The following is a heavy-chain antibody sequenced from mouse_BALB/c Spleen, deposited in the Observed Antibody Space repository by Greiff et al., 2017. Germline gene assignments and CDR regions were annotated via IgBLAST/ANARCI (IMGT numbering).Heavy chain of an antibody. Sequence: EVKLVESGGGLVKPGGSLKLSCAASGFTFSSYAMSWVRQTPEKRLEWVASISSGGSTYYPDSVKGRFTISRDNARNILYLQMSSLRSEDTAMYYCARGSITTATSWFAYWGQGTLVTVSA. V-gene: IGHV5-6-5*01. J-gene: IGHJ3*01. D-gene: IGHD1-2*01. CDR1: GFTFSSYA. CDR2: ISSGGST. CDR3: ARGSITTATSWFAY.